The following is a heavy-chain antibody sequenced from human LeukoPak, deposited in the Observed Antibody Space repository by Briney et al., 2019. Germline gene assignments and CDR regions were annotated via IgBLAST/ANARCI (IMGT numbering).Heavy chain of an antibody. CDR2: ISGSGGST. Sequence: GGSLRLSCAASGFTFSSYAMSWVRQAPGKGLEWVSAISGSGGSTYYADSVKGRFTISRDNSKNTLYLQMNSPRAEDTAVYYCAKDRSPQLTGRYCSSTSCSNPPDAFDIWGQGTMVTVSS. CDR1: GFTFSSYA. CDR3: AKDRSPQLTGRYCSSTSCSNPPDAFDI. J-gene: IGHJ3*02. V-gene: IGHV3-23*01. D-gene: IGHD2-2*01.